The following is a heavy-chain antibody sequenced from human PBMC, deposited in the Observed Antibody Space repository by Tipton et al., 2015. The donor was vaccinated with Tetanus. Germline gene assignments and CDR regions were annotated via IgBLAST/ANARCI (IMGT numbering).Heavy chain of an antibody. V-gene: IGHV4-59*01. Sequence: LRLSRTVSGGSISSFYWTWIRQPPGKGLEWIGYIFDTGSTNYNPSLKSRVTMSVDTSKNQFSLHLTSVTAADTAVYYCARGWGSSWYYFDNWGQGTLVTVSS. CDR3: ARGWGSSWYYFDN. J-gene: IGHJ4*02. CDR1: GGSISSFY. CDR2: IFDTGST. D-gene: IGHD6-13*01.